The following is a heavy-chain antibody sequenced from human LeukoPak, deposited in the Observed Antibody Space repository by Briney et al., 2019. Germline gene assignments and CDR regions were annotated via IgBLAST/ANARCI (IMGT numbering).Heavy chain of an antibody. CDR3: ARISSSWYYFDY. V-gene: IGHV1-3*01. CDR1: GYTFTSYA. Sequence: ASVKVSCKASGYTFTSYAMHWVRQAPGQRLEWMGWINAGNGNTKYSQKFQGRVTITRDTSASTAYMELSSLRSEDTAVYYCARISSSWYYFDYWGQGTLVTASS. J-gene: IGHJ4*02. CDR2: INAGNGNT. D-gene: IGHD6-13*01.